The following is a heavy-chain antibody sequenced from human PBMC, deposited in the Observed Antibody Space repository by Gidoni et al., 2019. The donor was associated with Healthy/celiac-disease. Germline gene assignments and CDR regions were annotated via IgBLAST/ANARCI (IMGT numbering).Heavy chain of an antibody. Sequence: QVQLQESGPGLVKPSETLSLTCTVPGGSISSYYWSWIRQPPGKGLEWIGYIYYRGSNHYNPSLKSRVTISVDTSKNQFSLKLSSVTAADTAVYYCARRRTVTDEDAFDIWGQGTMVTVSS. D-gene: IGHD4-4*01. CDR2: IYYRGSN. V-gene: IGHV4-59*01. CDR1: GGSISSYY. J-gene: IGHJ3*02. CDR3: ARRRTVTDEDAFDI.